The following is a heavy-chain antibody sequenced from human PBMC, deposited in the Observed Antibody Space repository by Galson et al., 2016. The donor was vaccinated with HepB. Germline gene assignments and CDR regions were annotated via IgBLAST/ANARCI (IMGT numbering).Heavy chain of an antibody. CDR2: IGSGGSTI. CDR3: AKNDILAGYSAFDY. J-gene: IGHJ4*02. CDR1: GFFFSDYY. D-gene: IGHD3-9*01. Sequence: SLRLSCAASGFFFSDYYMTWIRQAPGKGLEWVSYIGSGGSTINYADSVKGRFTVSRDNAKNSLFLQMNSLRAEDTAVYYCAKNDILAGYSAFDYWGQGTLVTVSS. V-gene: IGHV3-11*04.